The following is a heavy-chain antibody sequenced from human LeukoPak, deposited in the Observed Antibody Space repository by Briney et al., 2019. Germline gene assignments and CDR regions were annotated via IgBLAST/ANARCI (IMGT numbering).Heavy chain of an antibody. CDR2: ITTNNGNT. CDR3: ARVLGSRHYYESTGYLDY. CDR1: DYTFTIYD. J-gene: IGHJ4*02. Sequence: GASVKVSCKASDYTFTIYDITWVRQAPGQGLEWMGWITTNNGNTNYAQKFQGRVTMTTDTSTSTAYMELRSLRSDDTAVYYCARVLGSRHYYESTGYLDYWGQGTLVTVSS. V-gene: IGHV1-18*01. D-gene: IGHD3-22*01.